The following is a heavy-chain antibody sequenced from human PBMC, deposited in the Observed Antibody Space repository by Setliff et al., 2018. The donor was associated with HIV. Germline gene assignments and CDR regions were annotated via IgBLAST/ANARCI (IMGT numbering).Heavy chain of an antibody. CDR3: ARKRGYSYGKLAGFDY. CDR2: VSYSGST. D-gene: IGHD5-18*01. J-gene: IGHJ4*01. CDR1: VASIRSQY. V-gene: IGHV4-59*11. Sequence: SETLSLTCTVSVASIRSQYWSWIRKPPGKGLEWIGYVSYSGSTNYNPSLESRVAMSVDTSKQQFSLEVSSVTAADTAVYYCARKRGYSYGKLAGFDYWGRGSLVTVSS.